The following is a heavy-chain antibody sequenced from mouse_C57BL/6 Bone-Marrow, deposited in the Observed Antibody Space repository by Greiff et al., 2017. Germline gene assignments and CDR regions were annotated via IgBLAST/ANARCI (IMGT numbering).Heavy chain of an antibody. D-gene: IGHD2-2*01. CDR1: GYTFTSYW. CDR3: ARGGYYYAMDY. CDR2: IDPSDSYT. J-gene: IGHJ4*01. Sequence: VQLQQPGAELVMPGASVKLSCKASGYTFTSYWMHWVKQRPGQCLEWIGEIDPSDSYTNYNQKFKGKSTLTVDKSSSTAYMQLSSRTSEDSAVYYCARGGYYYAMDYWGQGTSVTVSS. V-gene: IGHV1-69*01.